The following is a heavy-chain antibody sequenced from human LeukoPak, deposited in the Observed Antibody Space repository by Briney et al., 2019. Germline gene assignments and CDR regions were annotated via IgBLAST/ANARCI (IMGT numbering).Heavy chain of an antibody. D-gene: IGHD2-2*01. CDR1: GFTFSSYS. CDR3: ARDQHYCSSTSCPFDY. J-gene: IGHJ4*02. V-gene: IGHV3-21*01. Sequence: GGSLRLSCAASGFTFSSYSMNWVRQAPGKGLEWVSSISSGSSCIYYADSVKGRFTISRDNAKNSLSLQMNSLRAEDTAVYYCARDQHYCSSTSCPFDYWGQGTLVTVSS. CDR2: ISSGSSCI.